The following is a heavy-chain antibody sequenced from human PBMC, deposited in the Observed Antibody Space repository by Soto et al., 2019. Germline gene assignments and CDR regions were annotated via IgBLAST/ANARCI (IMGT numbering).Heavy chain of an antibody. V-gene: IGHV5-51*01. CDR2: IYPGDSDT. Sequence: GESLKISCKGSGYSFTSYWIGWVRQMPGKGLEWMGIIYPGDSDTRYSPSFQGQVTISADKSISTAYLQWSSLKASDTAMYYCATTYCGGDCQSIPRYYYYGMDVWGQGTTVTVSS. D-gene: IGHD2-21*02. CDR1: GYSFTSYW. J-gene: IGHJ6*02. CDR3: ATTYCGGDCQSIPRYYYYGMDV.